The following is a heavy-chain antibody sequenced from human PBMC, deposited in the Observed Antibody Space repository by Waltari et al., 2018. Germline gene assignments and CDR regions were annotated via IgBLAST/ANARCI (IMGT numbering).Heavy chain of an antibody. CDR2: IYYSGST. CDR3: ATKRESSASGFDY. D-gene: IGHD6-19*01. CDR1: GGSISSSSYY. J-gene: IGHJ4*02. V-gene: IGHV4-39*01. Sequence: QLPLQESGPGLAKPSETLSFTCTVSGGSISSSSYYWGWIRQPPGKGLEWIGSIYYSGSTYYNPSLKSRVTISVDTSKNQFSLKLSSVTAADTAVYYCATKRESSASGFDYWGQGTLVTVSS.